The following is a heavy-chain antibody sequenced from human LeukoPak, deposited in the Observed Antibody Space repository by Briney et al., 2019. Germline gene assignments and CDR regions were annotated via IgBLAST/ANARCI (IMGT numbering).Heavy chain of an antibody. J-gene: IGHJ3*02. D-gene: IGHD6-19*01. Sequence: ASVKVSCKASGYTFTGYYMHWVRQAPGQGLEWMGRINPNSGGTNYAQKFQGRVTTTRDTSISTAYMELSRLRSDDTAVYYCARDSSGWYLGAFDIWGQGTMVTVSS. CDR3: ARDSSGWYLGAFDI. CDR2: INPNSGGT. V-gene: IGHV1-2*06. CDR1: GYTFTGYY.